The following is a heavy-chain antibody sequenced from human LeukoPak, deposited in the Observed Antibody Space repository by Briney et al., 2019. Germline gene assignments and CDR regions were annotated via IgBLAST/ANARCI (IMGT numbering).Heavy chain of an antibody. CDR2: ISSSSSHI. CDR1: GFTFSTYS. J-gene: IGHJ4*02. V-gene: IGHV3-21*01. D-gene: IGHD6-13*01. CDR3: ARGYYSSSRFDS. Sequence: GGSLRLSCAASGFTFSTYSINWVRQAPGKGLEGVSSISSSSSHIYYADAVKGRFTVSRDNAKKSLYLQMNSLRAEDTAVYYCARGYYSSSRFDSWGQGTLVTVSS.